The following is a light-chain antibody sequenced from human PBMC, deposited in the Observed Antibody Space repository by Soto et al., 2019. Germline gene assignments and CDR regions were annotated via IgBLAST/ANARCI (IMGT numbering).Light chain of an antibody. CDR3: QQYGSSPRT. CDR2: GAS. CDR1: QSVSSSY. J-gene: IGKJ1*01. V-gene: IGKV3-20*01. Sequence: EIVLTQSPGTLSLSPGERATLSCRASQSVSSSYLACYQQKPGQAPRLLFYGASSRDTGIPDRFSGSGSGTDFTLTISRLEPEDFAVYYCQQYGSSPRTFGQGTKVEIK.